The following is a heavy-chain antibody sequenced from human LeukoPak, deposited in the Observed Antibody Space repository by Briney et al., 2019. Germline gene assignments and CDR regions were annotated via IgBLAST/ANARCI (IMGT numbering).Heavy chain of an antibody. CDR1: GFTFSDYY. V-gene: IGHV3-11*01. J-gene: IGHJ5*02. CDR2: ISNSGSTI. CDR3: ARCIGAVGRDWFDP. D-gene: IGHD6-13*01. Sequence: PGGSLRLSCAASGFTFSDYYMIWIRQAPGKGLEWVPYISNSGSTIYYADSVKGRFTMSRDNAKKSLYLQMNSLRAEDTAVYYCARCIGAVGRDWFDPWGQGTLVTVSS.